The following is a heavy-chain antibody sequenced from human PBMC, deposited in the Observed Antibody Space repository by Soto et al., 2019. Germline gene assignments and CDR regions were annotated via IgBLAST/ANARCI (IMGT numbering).Heavy chain of an antibody. D-gene: IGHD2-21*01. CDR3: ARGGGEFDA. CDR2: INHSGNT. J-gene: IGHJ5*02. Sequence: SETLSLTCAVYGASLSDNYCNWLRQPPGKGLEWIGEINHSGNTNYNPSLRSRVTISIDTSKNQLSLNLRSVSAADTAVYYCARGGGEFDAWGQGTPVTVSS. V-gene: IGHV4-34*01. CDR1: GASLSDNY.